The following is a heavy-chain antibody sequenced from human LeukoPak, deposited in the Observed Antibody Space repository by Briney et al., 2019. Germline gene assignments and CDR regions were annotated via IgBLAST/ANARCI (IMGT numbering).Heavy chain of an antibody. Sequence: ASVKVSCTASGYTFTSYVINWVRQAPGQGLEWVGWISGYNGNTKYAQKVQGRVTMTTDTSTNTAYMDLRSLRSDDTAVYFCARDPYELLTGYYSGSGGDYWGQGTLVTVSS. D-gene: IGHD3-9*01. CDR3: ARDPYELLTGYYSGSGGDY. V-gene: IGHV1-18*01. J-gene: IGHJ4*02. CDR2: ISGYNGNT. CDR1: GYTFTSYV.